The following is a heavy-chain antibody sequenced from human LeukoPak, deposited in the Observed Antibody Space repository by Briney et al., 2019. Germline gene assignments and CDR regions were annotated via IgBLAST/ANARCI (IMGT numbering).Heavy chain of an antibody. CDR1: GFTFSDYN. J-gene: IGHJ4*02. CDR3: ASGGSYDPFDY. Sequence: GGSLRLSCAASGFTFSDYNMRWIRQAPGKGLEWVSSISRSGSTKYYADSVKGRFTISRDNAKNSLYLQMNSLRAEDTAVYYCASGGSYDPFDYWGQGTLVTVSS. V-gene: IGHV3-11*04. CDR2: ISRSGSTK. D-gene: IGHD1-26*01.